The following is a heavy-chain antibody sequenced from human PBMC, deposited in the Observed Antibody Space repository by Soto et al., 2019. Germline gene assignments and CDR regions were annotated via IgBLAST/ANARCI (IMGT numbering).Heavy chain of an antibody. CDR3: ARDRVPAAISFCFDY. J-gene: IGHJ4*02. V-gene: IGHV3-7*05. CDR2: IKQDGSEK. Sequence: GGSLRLSCAASGFTFSSYWMSWVRQAPGKGLEWVANIKQDGSEKYYVDSVKGRFTISRDNAKNSLYLQMNSLRAEDTAVYYCARDRVPAAISFCFDYWGQGTLVTVSS. D-gene: IGHD2-2*01. CDR1: GFTFSSYW.